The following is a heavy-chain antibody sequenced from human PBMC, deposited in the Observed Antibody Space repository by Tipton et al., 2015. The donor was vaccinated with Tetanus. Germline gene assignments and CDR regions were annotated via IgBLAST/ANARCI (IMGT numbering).Heavy chain of an antibody. CDR1: GFSFEDYG. Sequence: GSLRLSCEASGFSFEDYGMSWVRQVPGKGLEWVSGIKWNGESTAYADSVKGRFTISRDNARNSVSLHMNSLRAEDTALYHCARRGGGDLDHWGQGTLVTVSS. CDR3: ARRGGGDLDH. J-gene: IGHJ4*02. CDR2: IKWNGEST. D-gene: IGHD2-21*02. V-gene: IGHV3-20*01.